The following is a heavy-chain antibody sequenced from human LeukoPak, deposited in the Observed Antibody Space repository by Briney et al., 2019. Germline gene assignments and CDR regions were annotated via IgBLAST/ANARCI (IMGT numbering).Heavy chain of an antibody. Sequence: PSETLSLTCTVSGGSISSYYWSWIRQPAGKGLEWIGRIYTSGTTNYNPSLKSRVTMSVDTSKKQFSLKLSSVTAADTAVYYCATLQSSGYDYSDYWGQGILVTVSS. CDR1: GGSISSYY. D-gene: IGHD3-22*01. CDR2: IYTSGTT. V-gene: IGHV4-4*07. J-gene: IGHJ4*02. CDR3: ATLQSSGYDYSDY.